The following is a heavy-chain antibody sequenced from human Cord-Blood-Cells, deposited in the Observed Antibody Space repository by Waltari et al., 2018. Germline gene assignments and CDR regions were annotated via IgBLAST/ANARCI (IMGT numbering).Heavy chain of an antibody. Sequence: QVQLVESGGGLVKPGGSLRLSCAASGFTFSDYYMSWIRQAPGKGLRWFSYISSRGSTIYYADSVKGRFTIPRDNAKNSLYLQMNGLRAEDTAVYYCARERGWELLLDYWGQGTLVTVSS. V-gene: IGHV3-11*01. CDR1: GFTFSDYY. J-gene: IGHJ4*02. D-gene: IGHD2-15*01. CDR3: ARERGWELLLDY. CDR2: ISSRGSTI.